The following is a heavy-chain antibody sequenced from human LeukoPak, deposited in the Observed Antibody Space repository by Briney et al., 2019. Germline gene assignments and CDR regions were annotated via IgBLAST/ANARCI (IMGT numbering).Heavy chain of an antibody. J-gene: IGHJ4*02. V-gene: IGHV1-46*01. CDR3: ARDHGSAYYRAPRH. D-gene: IGHD3-10*01. CDR2: INPSGGST. CDR1: GGTFSSYA. Sequence: ASVKVSCKASGGTFSSYAISWVRQAPGQGLEWMGIINPSGGSTTYAQKFQGRVTMTRDTSTSTVYMELSSLRSEDTAVYYCARDHGSAYYRAPRHWGQGTLVTVSS.